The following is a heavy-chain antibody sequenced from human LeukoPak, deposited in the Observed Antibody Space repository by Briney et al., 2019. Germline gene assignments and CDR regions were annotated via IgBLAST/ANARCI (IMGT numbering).Heavy chain of an antibody. CDR2: IGGDAVTT. V-gene: IGHV3-43*02. Sequence: PGGSLRLSCTASGFTFDDYAMRWVRQAPGKGLEWVSRIGGDAVTTFYADSVKGRFTISRDNGRNSLYLQMNSLTTEDTAFYYCAKDDGTTAFWYFDLWGRGTLVTVSS. J-gene: IGHJ2*01. D-gene: IGHD1-7*01. CDR3: AKDDGTTAFWYFDL. CDR1: GFTFDDYA.